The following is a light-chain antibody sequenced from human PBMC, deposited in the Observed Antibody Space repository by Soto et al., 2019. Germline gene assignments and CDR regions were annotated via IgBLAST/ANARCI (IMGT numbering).Light chain of an antibody. CDR2: EVS. CDR1: SSDVGSYNR. CDR3: NSYTGSSTYV. J-gene: IGLJ1*01. V-gene: IGLV2-18*02. Sequence: QSVLTQPPSVSGSPGQSVAISCTGTSSDVGSYNRVSWYQQPPGAAPKLMIYEVSNRPSGVPDRCSGSKSGNTASLTISGLHAEDEADYYCNSYTGSSTYVSGTGTKVTVL.